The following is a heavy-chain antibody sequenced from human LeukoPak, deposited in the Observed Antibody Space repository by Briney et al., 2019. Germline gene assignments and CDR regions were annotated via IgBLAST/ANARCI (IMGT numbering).Heavy chain of an antibody. CDR3: AKDGTGGYCYLDY. V-gene: IGHV3-30*18. CDR2: ILYDGSNE. CDR1: GFTFSSHG. J-gene: IGHJ4*02. Sequence: PGTSLRLSCAASGFTFSSHGMHWVRQAPGMGLEWVALILYDGSNEYYADSVQGRFTISRDSSRNTLYLQMNSLRAEDTAVYYCAKDGTGGYCYLDYWGQGTLVTVSS. D-gene: IGHD2-21*01.